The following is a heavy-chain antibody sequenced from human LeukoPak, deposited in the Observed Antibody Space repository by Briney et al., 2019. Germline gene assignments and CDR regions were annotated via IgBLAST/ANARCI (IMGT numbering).Heavy chain of an antibody. J-gene: IGHJ4*02. Sequence: GGSLRLSCAASGFTFSSYSMNWVRQAPGKGLEWVSSVTSSSTFIYYADSVKGRFTISRDNAKNTLYLQMNSLRAEDTAVYYCAGDVYDSSGYHDYWGQGTLVTVSS. CDR1: GFTFSSYS. CDR2: VTSSSTFI. CDR3: AGDVYDSSGYHDY. D-gene: IGHD3-22*01. V-gene: IGHV3-21*01.